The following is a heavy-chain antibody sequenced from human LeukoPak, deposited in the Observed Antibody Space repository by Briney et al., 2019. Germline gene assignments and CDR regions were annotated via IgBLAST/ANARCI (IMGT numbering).Heavy chain of an antibody. CDR2: ISWNSGSI. Sequence: GGSLRLSCAASGFTFDDYAMHWVRQAPGKGLGWVSGISWNSGSIGYADSVKGRFTISRDNAKNSLYLQMNSLRAEDMALYYCAKDKAYDFWSGYYDYWGQGTLVTVSS. J-gene: IGHJ4*02. D-gene: IGHD3-3*01. CDR3: AKDKAYDFWSGYYDY. CDR1: GFTFDDYA. V-gene: IGHV3-9*03.